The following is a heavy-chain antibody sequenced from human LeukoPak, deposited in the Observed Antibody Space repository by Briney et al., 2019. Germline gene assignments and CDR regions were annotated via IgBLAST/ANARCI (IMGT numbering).Heavy chain of an antibody. CDR2: INPNSGGT. Sequence: ASVKVSCKTSGYTFADYYIHWVRQAPGQGLEWMGWINPNSGGTNYAQKLQGRVTMTTDTSTSTAYMDLRSLRSDDTAVYYCARERSGWFFSNWGQGTRVTVSS. J-gene: IGHJ4*02. CDR3: ARERSGWFFSN. V-gene: IGHV1-2*02. CDR1: GYTFADYY. D-gene: IGHD6-19*01.